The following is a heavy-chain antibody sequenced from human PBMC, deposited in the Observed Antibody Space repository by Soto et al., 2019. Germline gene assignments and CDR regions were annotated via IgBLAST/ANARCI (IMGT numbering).Heavy chain of an antibody. J-gene: IGHJ5*02. CDR1: NDSLSSHY. Sequence: ASVKVSCKASNDSLSSHYIHLVRQAPGESLQWMGIINPGPNSASYAQELQGRLRLTSDMSSRTIFMHLNSLRAEDTAVYYCAKGRGIAAAGPYPARFAPWGKGTLVTVSS. V-gene: IGHV1-46*01. CDR2: INPGPNSA. D-gene: IGHD6-13*01. CDR3: AKGRGIAAAGPYPARFAP.